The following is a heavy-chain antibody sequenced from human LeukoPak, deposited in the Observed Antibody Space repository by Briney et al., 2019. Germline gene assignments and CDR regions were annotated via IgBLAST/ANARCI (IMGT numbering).Heavy chain of an antibody. CDR3: ARGPYYYDSSGYLHDDAFDI. D-gene: IGHD3-22*01. J-gene: IGHJ3*02. V-gene: IGHV1-2*06. CDR2: INPNSGGT. CDR1: GYTFTSYD. Sequence: GASVKVSCKASGYTFTSYDFNWLRQATGQGLEWMGRINPNSGGTNYAQKFQGRVTMTRDTSISTAYMELSRLRSDDTAVYYCARGPYYYDSSGYLHDDAFDIWGQGTMVTVSS.